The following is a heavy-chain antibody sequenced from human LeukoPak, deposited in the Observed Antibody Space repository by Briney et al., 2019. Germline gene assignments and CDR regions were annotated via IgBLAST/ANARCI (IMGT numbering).Heavy chain of an antibody. CDR1: GFTFSSYA. Sequence: GGSLRLSCAASGFTFSSYAMSWVRQAPGKGLEWVSAISGSGGSTYYAGSVKGRFTISRDNSKNTLYLQMNSLRAEDTAVYYCAKVPKYQLLFNFDYWGQGTLVAVSS. CDR3: AKVPKYQLLFNFDY. D-gene: IGHD2-2*01. V-gene: IGHV3-23*01. J-gene: IGHJ4*02. CDR2: ISGSGGST.